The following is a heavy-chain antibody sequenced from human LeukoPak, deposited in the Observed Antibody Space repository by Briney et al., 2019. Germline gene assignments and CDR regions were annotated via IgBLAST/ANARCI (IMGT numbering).Heavy chain of an antibody. V-gene: IGHV3-74*01. CDR1: GFTFSSYW. CDR2: INSDGSST. J-gene: IGHJ5*02. CDR3: ARDASSTGRVQLWPREGNWFDP. Sequence: HGGSLRLSCAASGFTFSSYWMHWVRQAPGKGLVWVSRINSDGSSTSYADSVKGRFTISRDNAKNTLYLQMNSLRAEDTAVYYCARDASSTGRVQLWPREGNWFDPWGQGTLVTVSS. D-gene: IGHD5-18*01.